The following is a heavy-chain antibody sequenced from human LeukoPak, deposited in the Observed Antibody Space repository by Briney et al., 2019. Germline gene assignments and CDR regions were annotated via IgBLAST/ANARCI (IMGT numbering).Heavy chain of an antibody. V-gene: IGHV4-30-4*01. D-gene: IGHD3-9*01. CDR1: GGSISSGDYY. J-gene: IGHJ6*02. Sequence: SETLSLTCTVSGGSISSGDYYWSWIRQPPGKGLEWIGYIYYSGSTYYNPSLKSRVTISVDTSKNQFSLKLSSVTAADTAVYYCARDLSHRPNYDILTGYFGYYYYGMDVWGQGTTVTVSS. CDR2: IYYSGST. CDR3: ARDLSHRPNYDILTGYFGYYYYGMDV.